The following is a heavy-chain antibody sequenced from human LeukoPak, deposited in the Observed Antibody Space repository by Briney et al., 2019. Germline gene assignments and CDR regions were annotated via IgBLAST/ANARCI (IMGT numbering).Heavy chain of an antibody. D-gene: IGHD1-1*01. Sequence: SETLSLTCTVSGGSISPYYWNWIRQPPGKGLEWIGHILYSGSTTYNPSLKSRVTISIDKSKNQFSLNLTSVTAADTVVYYCARVKMSRDNVYYYYYLDVWGKGTTVTVSS. CDR2: ILYSGST. V-gene: IGHV4-59*01. J-gene: IGHJ6*03. CDR3: ARVKMSRDNVYYYYYLDV. CDR1: GGSISPYY.